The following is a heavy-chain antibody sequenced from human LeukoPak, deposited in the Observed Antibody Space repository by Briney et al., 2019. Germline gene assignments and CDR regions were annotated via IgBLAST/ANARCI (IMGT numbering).Heavy chain of an antibody. CDR2: IRYDGGNK. Sequence: GGSLRLSCAASGFTFSSYGMHWVRQAPGKGLEWVAFIRYDGGNKYHADSVKGRFTISRDNSKKTLSLQMNSLRAEDTAVYYCAKGAGILSPYYMDVWGDGTTVTVSS. D-gene: IGHD2-15*01. CDR3: AKGAGILSPYYMDV. V-gene: IGHV3-30*02. CDR1: GFTFSSYG. J-gene: IGHJ6*03.